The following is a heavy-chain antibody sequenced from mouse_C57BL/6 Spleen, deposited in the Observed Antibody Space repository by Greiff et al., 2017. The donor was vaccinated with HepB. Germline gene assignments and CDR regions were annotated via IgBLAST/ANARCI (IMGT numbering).Heavy chain of an antibody. D-gene: IGHD2-5*01. Sequence: QVQLQQPGAELVMPGASVKLSCKASGYTFTSYWMHWVKQRPGQGLEWIGEIDPSDSYTNYNQKFKGKSTLTVDKSSSTAYMQLSSLTSEDSAVYYCARKDWDSNYLFAYWGQGTLVTVSA. J-gene: IGHJ3*01. CDR2: IDPSDSYT. CDR1: GYTFTSYW. CDR3: ARKDWDSNYLFAY. V-gene: IGHV1-69*01.